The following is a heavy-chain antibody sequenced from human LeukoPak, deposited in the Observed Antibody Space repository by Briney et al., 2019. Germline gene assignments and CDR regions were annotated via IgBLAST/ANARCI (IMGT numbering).Heavy chain of an antibody. Sequence: GASVKVSCKASGGTFSSYAISWVRQAPGQGLEWMGRIIPILGRTNYPQRFQGRVTITADKSTSTAYMELSSLRSEDTAVYYCAREISERWDYWGQGTLVTVSS. V-gene: IGHV1-69*04. J-gene: IGHJ4*02. CDR3: AREISERWDY. D-gene: IGHD1-26*01. CDR1: GGTFSSYA. CDR2: IIPILGRT.